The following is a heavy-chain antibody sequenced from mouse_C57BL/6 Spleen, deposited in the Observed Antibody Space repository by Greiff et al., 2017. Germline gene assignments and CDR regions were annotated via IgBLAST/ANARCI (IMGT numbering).Heavy chain of an antibody. D-gene: IGHD1-1*01. CDR3: SRSYYGSSFAY. CDR1: GFNIKDYY. CDR2: IDPEDGET. V-gene: IGHV14-2*01. Sequence: EVQLQQSGAELVKPGASVKLSCTASGFNIKDYYMHWVKQRTEQGLEWIGRIDPEDGETKYAPKFQGKATITADKTSNTAYLHLSSLTSADTAFYYCSRSYYGSSFAYWGQGTTLTVSS. J-gene: IGHJ2*01.